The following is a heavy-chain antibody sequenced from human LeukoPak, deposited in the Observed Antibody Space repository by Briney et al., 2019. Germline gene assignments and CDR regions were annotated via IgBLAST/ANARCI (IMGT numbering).Heavy chain of an antibody. Sequence: GGSLRLSCAASGFTFSSYSMNWVRQAPGKGLEWVSSISSSSSYIYYADSVKGRFTISRDNAKNSLYLQMNSLRAEDTAVYYCARDAADYYYDSSGYHYYFDYWGQGTLVTVSS. D-gene: IGHD3-22*01. CDR3: ARDAADYYYDSSGYHYYFDY. CDR1: GFTFSSYS. J-gene: IGHJ4*02. CDR2: ISSSSSYI. V-gene: IGHV3-21*01.